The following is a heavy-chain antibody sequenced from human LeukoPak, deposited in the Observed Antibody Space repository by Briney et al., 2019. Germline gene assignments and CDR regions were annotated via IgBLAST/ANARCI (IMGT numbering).Heavy chain of an antibody. Sequence: SETLSLTCTVSGGSISSYYWSWIRQPPGKGLEWIGYIYFSGSTNYNPSLKGRVTISLDTSKNQFSLKLISMTAADTAVYYCARDGRDSSSWFDYWGQGTLVTVAS. CDR1: GGSISSYY. CDR2: IYFSGST. V-gene: IGHV4-59*12. J-gene: IGHJ4*02. D-gene: IGHD6-13*01. CDR3: ARDGRDSSSWFDY.